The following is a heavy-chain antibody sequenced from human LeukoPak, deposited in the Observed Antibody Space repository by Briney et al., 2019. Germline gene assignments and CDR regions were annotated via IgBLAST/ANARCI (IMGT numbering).Heavy chain of an antibody. D-gene: IGHD2-21*02. CDR2: IYTSGST. CDR1: GGSISSYY. J-gene: IGHJ4*02. CDR3: ARMHIVVVTAIPGSFDY. V-gene: IGHV4-4*07. Sequence: SETLSLTCTVSGGSISSYYWSWIRQPAGKGLEWIGRIYTSGSTNYNPSLKSRVTISVDTSKNQFSLKLSSVTAADTAVYYCARMHIVVVTAIPGSFDYWGQGTLVTVSS.